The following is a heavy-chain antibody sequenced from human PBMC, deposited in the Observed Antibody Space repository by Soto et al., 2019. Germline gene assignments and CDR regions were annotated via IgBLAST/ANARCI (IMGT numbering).Heavy chain of an antibody. V-gene: IGHV3-48*02. J-gene: IGHJ3*01. CDR3: ARDRGSSGMFELDV. CDR1: QFPFDVYS. Sequence: PEGSLRLSCVASQFPFDVYSMHWVRQAPGKGLEWVSYIRHTTSATFYADAVKGRFTISRDNRKNSLFLQMNSLRDDDTGVYFCARDRGSSGMFELDVWGPGTLVTVSS. D-gene: IGHD6-19*01. CDR2: IRHTTSAT.